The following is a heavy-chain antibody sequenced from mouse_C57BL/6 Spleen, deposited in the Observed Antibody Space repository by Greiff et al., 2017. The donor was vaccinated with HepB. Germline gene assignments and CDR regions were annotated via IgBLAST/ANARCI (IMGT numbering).Heavy chain of an antibody. CDR3: TTLGTAQASFAY. D-gene: IGHD3-2*02. Sequence: VQLQQSGAELVRPGASVKLSCTASGFNIKDDYMHWVKQRPEQGLEWIGWIDPENGDTEYASKFQGKATITADTSSNTAYLQLSSLTSEDTAVYYCTTLGTAQASFAYWGQGTLVTVSA. J-gene: IGHJ3*01. CDR1: GFNIKDDY. V-gene: IGHV14-4*01. CDR2: IDPENGDT.